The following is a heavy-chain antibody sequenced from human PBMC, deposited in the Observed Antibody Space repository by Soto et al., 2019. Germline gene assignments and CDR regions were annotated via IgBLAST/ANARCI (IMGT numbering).Heavy chain of an antibody. Sequence: GGSLRLSCAASGFTVSSNYMSWVRQAPGKGLEWVSVIYSGGSTYYADSVKGRFTISRHNSKNTLYLQMNSLRAEDTAVYYCARRGYDILTGYSAQDYWAQRTLVTVSS. D-gene: IGHD3-9*01. J-gene: IGHJ4*02. CDR1: GFTVSSNY. V-gene: IGHV3-53*04. CDR3: ARRGYDILTGYSAQDY. CDR2: IYSGGST.